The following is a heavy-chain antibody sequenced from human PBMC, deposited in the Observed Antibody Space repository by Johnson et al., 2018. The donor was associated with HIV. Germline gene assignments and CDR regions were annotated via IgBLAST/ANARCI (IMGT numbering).Heavy chain of an antibody. D-gene: IGHD3-22*01. CDR1: GFTFSSYA. CDR3: ASSGVDYYDSSVW. V-gene: IGHV3-23*04. J-gene: IGHJ3*01. Sequence: VQLVESVGGLVQPGGSLRLSCAASGFTFSSYAMSWVRQAPGKGLEWVSAISGSGGSTYYADSVKGRFTISRDNSKNTLYLQMNSLRAEDTAGYYCASSGVDYYDSSVWWGQGTMVTVSS. CDR2: ISGSGGST.